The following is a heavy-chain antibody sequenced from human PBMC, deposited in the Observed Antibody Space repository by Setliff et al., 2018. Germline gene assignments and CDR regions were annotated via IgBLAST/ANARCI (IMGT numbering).Heavy chain of an antibody. CDR2: INPNSGGT. J-gene: IGHJ3*02. CDR3: ARGPAGTYAFDI. D-gene: IGHD1-7*01. CDR1: GYTFTSYG. V-gene: IGHV1-2*04. Sequence: RASVKVSCKASGYTFTSYGISWVRQAPGQGLEWMGWINPNSGGTNYAQKFQGWVTMTRDTSISTAYMELSRLRSDDTAVYYCARGPAGTYAFDIWGQGTMVTVSS.